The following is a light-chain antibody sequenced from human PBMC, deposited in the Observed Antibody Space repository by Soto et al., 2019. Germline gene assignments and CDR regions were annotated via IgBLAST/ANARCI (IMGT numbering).Light chain of an antibody. CDR2: EVS. CDR3: SSYTSSSNVV. J-gene: IGLJ2*01. V-gene: IGLV2-14*01. Sequence: QSVLTQPASVSGSPGQSITISCTGTSXDVGGYNHVSWYQQHPGKAPKLMIYEVSNRPSGVSNRFSGSKSGNTASLTISGLQAEDEADYYCSSYTSSSNVVFGGGTKVTVL. CDR1: SXDVGGYNH.